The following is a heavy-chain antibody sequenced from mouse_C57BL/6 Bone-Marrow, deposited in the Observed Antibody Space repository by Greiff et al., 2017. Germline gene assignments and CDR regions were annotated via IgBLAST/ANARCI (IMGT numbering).Heavy chain of an antibody. Sequence: DVMLVESGGGLVKPGGSLKLSCAASGFTFSDYGMHWVRQAPEKGLEWVAYISSGSSTIYYADTVKGRFTISRDNAKNTLFLQMTSLRSEDTARYYCARPVNWDAMDYWGQGTSVTVSS. V-gene: IGHV5-17*01. D-gene: IGHD4-1*01. J-gene: IGHJ4*01. CDR2: ISSGSSTI. CDR3: ARPVNWDAMDY. CDR1: GFTFSDYG.